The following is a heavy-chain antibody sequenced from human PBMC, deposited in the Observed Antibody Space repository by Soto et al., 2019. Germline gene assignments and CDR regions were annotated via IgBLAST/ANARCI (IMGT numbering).Heavy chain of an antibody. D-gene: IGHD6-6*01. Sequence: GGSLRLSCAASGFTFISYSMNWVRQAPGKGLEWVSSISSSSIYIYYADSVKGRFTISRDNAKNSLYLQMNSLRAEDTAVYYCAKDAGYSSSAKHDYWGQGTLVTVSS. V-gene: IGHV3-21*04. J-gene: IGHJ4*02. CDR2: ISSSSIYI. CDR1: GFTFISYS. CDR3: AKDAGYSSSAKHDY.